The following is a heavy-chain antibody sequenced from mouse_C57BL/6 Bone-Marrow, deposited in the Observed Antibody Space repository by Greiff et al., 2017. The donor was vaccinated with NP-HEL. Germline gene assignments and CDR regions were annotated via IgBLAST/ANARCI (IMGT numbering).Heavy chain of an antibody. CDR2: IDPENGDT. V-gene: IGHV14-4*01. J-gene: IGHJ2*01. CDR1: GFNIKDDY. Sequence: VQLQQSGAELVRPGASVKLSCTASGFNIKDDYMHWVKQRPEQGLEWIGWIDPENGDTEYASKFQGKATITADTSSNTAYLQLSSLTSEDTAVYYCTTWGFYYGSSYYYWGQGTTLTVSS. D-gene: IGHD1-1*01. CDR3: TTWGFYYGSSYYY.